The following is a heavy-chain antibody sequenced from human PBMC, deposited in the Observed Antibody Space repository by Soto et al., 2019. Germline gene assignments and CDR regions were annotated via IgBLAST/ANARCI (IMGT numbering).Heavy chain of an antibody. CDR1: GFTFRSYS. CDR2: ISYDGSNK. Sequence: GRSLRLSCAASGFTFRSYSINCVRQAPGKGLEWVEVISYDGSNKYYADSVKGRFSISRDNSKNTLYLQMNSLRAEDTAVYYSALNYYDSSGYGYWGQGTLVTVSS. D-gene: IGHD3-22*01. J-gene: IGHJ4*02. V-gene: IGHV3-30*03. CDR3: ALNYYDSSGYGY.